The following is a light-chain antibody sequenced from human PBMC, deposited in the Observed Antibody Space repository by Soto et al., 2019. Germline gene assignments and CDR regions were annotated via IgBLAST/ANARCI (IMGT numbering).Light chain of an antibody. CDR1: QSVSSY. Sequence: EIVLTQSTATLSFSPGERATLSCRASQSVSSYLAWYQQKPGQAPRLLIYDASNRATGIPARFSGSGSGTDFTLTINSLEPEDSAVYYCPQRSNWPSITFGQGTRL. J-gene: IGKJ5*01. V-gene: IGKV3-11*01. CDR3: PQRSNWPSIT. CDR2: DAS.